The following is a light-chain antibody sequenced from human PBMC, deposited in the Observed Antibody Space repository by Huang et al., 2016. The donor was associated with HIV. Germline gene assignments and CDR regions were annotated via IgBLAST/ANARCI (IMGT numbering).Light chain of an antibody. Sequence: DIQLTQSPSSLSASLGDRVTITCRASQTISGYLHWYQQRPGKAPQILIFGASSLHSGVPSRFSGSGSGTDFTLTVSDMQPEDFGTYYCQQSYSSPPTFGHGTKVEIK. V-gene: IGKV1-39*01. CDR3: QQSYSSPPT. J-gene: IGKJ1*01. CDR1: QTISGY. CDR2: GAS.